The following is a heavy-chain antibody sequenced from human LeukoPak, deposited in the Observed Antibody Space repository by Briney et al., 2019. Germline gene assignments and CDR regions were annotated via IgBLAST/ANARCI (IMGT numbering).Heavy chain of an antibody. Sequence: PSQTLSLTCTVSGGSISSGANYWSWIRQPPGRGLEWIGYISHSESAYYSPSLESRVTISVDTSKNQFSLKLSSVTAADTAVYYCARPAPGLTGPTTVVTHGGAFDIWGQGTMVTVSS. CDR2: ISHSESA. J-gene: IGHJ3*02. V-gene: IGHV4-30-2*03. D-gene: IGHD4-23*01. CDR1: GGSISSGANY. CDR3: ARPAPGLTGPTTVVTHGGAFDI.